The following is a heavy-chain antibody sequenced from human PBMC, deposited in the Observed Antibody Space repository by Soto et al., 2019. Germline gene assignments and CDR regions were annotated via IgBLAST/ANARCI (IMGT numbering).Heavy chain of an antibody. CDR1: GYSFTSYW. D-gene: IGHD2-21*02. V-gene: IGHV5-51*03. CDR3: ARLPLTARLYGPLDF. J-gene: IGHJ4*02. Sequence: EVQLVQSGAEVKKPGESLKISCTGSGYSFTSYWIGWMRQMPGKGLEWMGIIFPGDSDTRYSPSFQGQVTISADMSISTAYLQWSSLKASDTAMYYCARLPLTARLYGPLDFWGQGTLVTVSS. CDR2: IFPGDSDT.